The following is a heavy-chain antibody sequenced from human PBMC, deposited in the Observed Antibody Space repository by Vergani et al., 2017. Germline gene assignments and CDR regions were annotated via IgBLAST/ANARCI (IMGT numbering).Heavy chain of an antibody. J-gene: IGHJ4*02. V-gene: IGHV3-13*04. CDR3: ARDGVAGSIDY. CDR1: GFTFSSYD. D-gene: IGHD6-19*01. CDR2: IGTAGDT. Sequence: EVQLVESGGGLVQPGGSLRLSCAASGFTFSSYDMHWVRQATGKGLEWVSAIGTAGDTYYPGTVKGRFTISRENAKNSLYRQMNSLRAGDTAVYYCARDGVAGSIDYWGQGTLVTVSS.